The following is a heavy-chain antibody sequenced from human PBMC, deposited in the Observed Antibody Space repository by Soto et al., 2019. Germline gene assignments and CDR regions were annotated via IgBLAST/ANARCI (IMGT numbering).Heavy chain of an antibody. J-gene: IGHJ3*02. V-gene: IGHV1-18*01. Sequence: QVQLVQSGAEVKKPGATVKVSCKASGYTFTSYGISWERQAPGQGLERMGWRSAYNGNTNCAQKLQGRVTMTTDTSTSTTYMELRSLRSDDTAVYYCARAHGDYGGAGDFDIWGQGTMVTVSS. CDR2: RSAYNGNT. D-gene: IGHD4-17*01. CDR3: ARAHGDYGGAGDFDI. CDR1: GYTFTSYG.